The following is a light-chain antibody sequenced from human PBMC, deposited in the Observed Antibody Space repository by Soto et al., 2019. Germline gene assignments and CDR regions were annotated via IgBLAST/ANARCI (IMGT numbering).Light chain of an antibody. CDR3: SAYTVSRTYV. CDR2: EVS. CDR1: NSDIGGYDF. J-gene: IGLJ1*01. V-gene: IGLV2-14*01. Sequence: QSALTQPASVSGSPGQSITISCTGTNSDIGGYDFVSWYQQLPGKAPKLMIFEVSNRPSGVSDRFSGSKSDNTASLTITGLQPADEADYYCSAYTVSRTYVFGTGTKLTVL.